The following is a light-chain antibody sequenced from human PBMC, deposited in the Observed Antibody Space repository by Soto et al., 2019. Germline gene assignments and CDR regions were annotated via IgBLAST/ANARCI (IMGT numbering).Light chain of an antibody. J-gene: IGKJ4*01. CDR1: KSVSSSY. CDR3: QQYCSSPLT. CDR2: GAS. V-gene: IGKV3-20*01. Sequence: EIVLTQSPGTLSVSPGERVTLSCRASKSVSSSYLAWYQQKPGQAPRLLIYGASSRATGIPDRFSGSGSGTDFTLTISRLEPEDFAVYYCQQYCSSPLTFGGGTKVEIK.